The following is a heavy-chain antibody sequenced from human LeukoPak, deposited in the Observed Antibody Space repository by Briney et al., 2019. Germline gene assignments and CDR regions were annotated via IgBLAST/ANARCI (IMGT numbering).Heavy chain of an antibody. V-gene: IGHV5-51*01. CDR3: ARHGDIVATIPDYYMDV. D-gene: IGHD5-12*01. Sequence: GESLKISCKGSGYIFTSYWIGWVRQMPGKGLEWMGVMYPGDSDTRYSPSFQGQVTISADKSISTAYLQWSSLKASDTAMYYCARHGDIVATIPDYYMDVWGKGTTVTVSS. CDR1: GYIFTSYW. CDR2: MYPGDSDT. J-gene: IGHJ6*03.